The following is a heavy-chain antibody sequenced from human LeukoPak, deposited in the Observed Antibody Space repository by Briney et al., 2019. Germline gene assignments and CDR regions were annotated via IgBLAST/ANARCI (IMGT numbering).Heavy chain of an antibody. V-gene: IGHV3-53*01. CDR2: IYSGGST. CDR1: GFTVSGNY. D-gene: IGHD6-19*01. J-gene: IGHJ4*02. CDR3: ASYSSGWSPLDY. Sequence: AGGSLRLSCAASGFTVSGNYMSWVRQAPGKGLEWVSVIYSGGSTYYADSVKGRFTISRDNAKNSLYLQMNSLRAEDTAVYYCASYSSGWSPLDYWGQGTLVTVS.